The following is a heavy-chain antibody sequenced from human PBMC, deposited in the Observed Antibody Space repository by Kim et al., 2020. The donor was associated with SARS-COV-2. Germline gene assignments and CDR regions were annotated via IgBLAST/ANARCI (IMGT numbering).Heavy chain of an antibody. CDR2: IYGDAST. Sequence: GGSLRLSCAASGFTVSNNYMNWVRQAPGKGLEWVSVIYGDASTYYADSVKGRFTISRDSSKNTVFVQMNSLRVEDTAVYYCARDAGDSYYNPLDVWGQGTTVIVSS. CDR1: GFTVSNNY. D-gene: IGHD3-10*01. J-gene: IGHJ6*02. V-gene: IGHV3-53*01. CDR3: ARDAGDSYYNPLDV.